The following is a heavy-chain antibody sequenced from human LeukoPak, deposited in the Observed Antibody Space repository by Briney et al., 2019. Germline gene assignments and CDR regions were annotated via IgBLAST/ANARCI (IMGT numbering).Heavy chain of an antibody. D-gene: IGHD5-12*01. CDR1: GLTFKNFA. CDR3: TKRMLSGADSPFDY. CDR2: TSGDEDST. Sequence: PGGSLRLSCAASGLTFKNFAMSWVRQAPGKGLEWLAVTSGDEDSTHYADSVRGHFVISTDNSKNTSFLHMNSLRAEDTAVYYCTKRMLSGADSPFDYWGQGTLVTVSS. V-gene: IGHV3-23*01. J-gene: IGHJ4*02.